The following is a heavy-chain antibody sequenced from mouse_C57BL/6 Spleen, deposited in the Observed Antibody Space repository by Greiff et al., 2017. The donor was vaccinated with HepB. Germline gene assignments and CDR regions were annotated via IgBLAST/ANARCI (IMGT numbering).Heavy chain of an antibody. J-gene: IGHJ3*01. CDR2: NYPGSGST. V-gene: IGHV1-55*01. CDR3: ARWGRPFAY. CDR1: GYTFTSYW. D-gene: IGHD1-2*01. Sequence: VQLQQSGAELVKPGASVKMSCKASGYTFTSYWITWVKQRPGQGLEWIGDNYPGSGSTNYNEKFKSKATLTVDTSPRTAYMQFRSLTSQDSAVYYRARWGRPFAYWGQGTLVTVSA.